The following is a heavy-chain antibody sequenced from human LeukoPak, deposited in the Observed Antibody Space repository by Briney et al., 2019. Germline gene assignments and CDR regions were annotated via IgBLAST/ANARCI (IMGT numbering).Heavy chain of an antibody. Sequence: GGSLRLSCAASGFTFSSYAMSWVRQAPGKGREWVSAISGSGGSTYYADSVKGRFTISRDNSKNTLYLQMNSLRAEDTAVYYCAKGVDYYYDSSGSLLDYWGQGTLVTVSS. V-gene: IGHV3-23*01. J-gene: IGHJ4*02. CDR3: AKGVDYYYDSSGSLLDY. CDR1: GFTFSSYA. D-gene: IGHD3-22*01. CDR2: ISGSGGST.